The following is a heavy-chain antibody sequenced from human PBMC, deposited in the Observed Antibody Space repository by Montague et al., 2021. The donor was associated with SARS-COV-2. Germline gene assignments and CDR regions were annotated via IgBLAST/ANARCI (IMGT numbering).Heavy chain of an antibody. CDR2: IFHSGIT. CDR1: GGSISSYY. Sequence: SETLSLTCSVSGGSISSYYWSWIRQSPGKGLEWIGHIFHSGITDYNPSLKSRVTISVDMSKNQFSLQLNSVTAADSAVYYCARTEYNWNDWFDPWGQGTLATVSS. D-gene: IGHD1-20*01. V-gene: IGHV4-59*13. CDR3: ARTEYNWNDWFDP. J-gene: IGHJ5*02.